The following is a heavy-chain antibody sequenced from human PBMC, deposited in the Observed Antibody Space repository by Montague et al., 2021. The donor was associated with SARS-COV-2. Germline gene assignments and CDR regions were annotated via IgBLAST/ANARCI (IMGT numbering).Heavy chain of an antibody. Sequence: SETLSLTRAVSGASFSGHYWNWIRQSPGKGLEWIGEINHRGSSNSNPALKSRVTISVDTSKNQFSLNLPSVTAADTAVYYCAASPDNAPWYFDLWGRGTLVTVSS. V-gene: IGHV4-34*01. D-gene: IGHD1-14*01. CDR3: AASPDNAPWYFDL. CDR2: INHRGSS. CDR1: GASFSGHY. J-gene: IGHJ2*01.